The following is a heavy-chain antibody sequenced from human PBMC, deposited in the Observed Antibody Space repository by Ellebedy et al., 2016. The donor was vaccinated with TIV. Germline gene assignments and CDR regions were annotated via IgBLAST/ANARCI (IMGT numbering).Heavy chain of an antibody. CDR3: ARESPNTYYFDY. J-gene: IGHJ4*02. D-gene: IGHD2/OR15-2a*01. CDR1: GYSFTTYY. V-gene: IGHV1-46*01. Sequence: AASVKVSCKASGYSFTTYYIHWVRQAPGQGLEWMGLIRPNSGGTRSQQKFQGRVAMTWDTSTSTVYMDLSSLTSEDTAVYYCARESPNTYYFDYWGQGTLVTVSS. CDR2: IRPNSGGT.